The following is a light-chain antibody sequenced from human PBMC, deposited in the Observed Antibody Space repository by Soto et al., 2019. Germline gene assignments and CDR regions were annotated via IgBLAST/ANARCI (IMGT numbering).Light chain of an antibody. J-gene: IGKJ5*01. Sequence: DIHLTQSPSFLSASVGDRVTITCRASQGISSFLAWYQQKPGKAPNLLMYAASTLQSGVPSRFSGGESGTEYTLTISSLQPEDSATYYCQQLYIFPLTVGHGTRLEIK. V-gene: IGKV1-9*01. CDR3: QQLYIFPLT. CDR1: QGISSF. CDR2: AAS.